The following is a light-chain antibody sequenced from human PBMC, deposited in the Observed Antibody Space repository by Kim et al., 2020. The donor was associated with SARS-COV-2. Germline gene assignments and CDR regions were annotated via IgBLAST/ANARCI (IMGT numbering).Light chain of an antibody. V-gene: IGKV2-28*01. CDR3: RQALRAPLT. J-gene: IGKJ4*01. CDR2: LGS. Sequence: DIVMIQSPLSLPVTPGEPASISCRSSESILSANGNNYLDWYLQKPGQSPQLLIYLGSNRASGVPDRFSGSGSGTDFTLKISSVEAADVGVYYCRQALRAPLTFGGGTKVDIK. CDR1: ESILSANGNNY.